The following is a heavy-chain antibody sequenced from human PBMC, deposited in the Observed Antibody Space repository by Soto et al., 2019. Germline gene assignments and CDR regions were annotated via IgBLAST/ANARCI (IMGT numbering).Heavy chain of an antibody. CDR3: ARSVMIFGVVTPYYYGMDV. Sequence: GASVKVSCKASGGTFSSYAISWVRQAPGQGLEWMGGIIPIFGTANYAQKFQGRVTITADESTSTAYMELSSLRSEDTAVYYCARSVMIFGVVTPYYYGMDVWGQGTTVTVSS. V-gene: IGHV1-69*13. J-gene: IGHJ6*02. CDR1: GGTFSSYA. CDR2: IIPIFGTA. D-gene: IGHD3-3*01.